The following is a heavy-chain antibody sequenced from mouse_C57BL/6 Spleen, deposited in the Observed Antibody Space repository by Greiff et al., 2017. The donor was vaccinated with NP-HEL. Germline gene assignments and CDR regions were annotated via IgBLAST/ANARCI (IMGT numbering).Heavy chain of an antibody. CDR3: LYDYDGFAY. CDR2: ISDGGSYT. V-gene: IGHV5-4*01. J-gene: IGHJ3*01. CDR1: GFTFSSYA. Sequence: EVQRVESGGGLVKPGGSLKLSCAASGFTFSSYAMSWVRQTPEKRLEWVATISDGGSYTYYPDNVKGRFTISRDNAKNNLYLQMSHLKSEDTAMYYCLYDYDGFAYWGQGTLVTVSA. D-gene: IGHD2-4*01.